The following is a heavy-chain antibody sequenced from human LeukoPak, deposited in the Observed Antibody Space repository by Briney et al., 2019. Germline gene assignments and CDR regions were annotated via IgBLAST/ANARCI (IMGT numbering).Heavy chain of an antibody. CDR1: GGSISSSSYY. J-gene: IGHJ4*02. CDR2: SYYSGST. Sequence: KPSETLSLTCTVSGGSISSSSYYWGWIRQPPGKGLEWIGSSYYSGSTYYNPSLKSRVTISVDTSKNPFSLKLSSVTAADTAVYYCASRLKYCSSTSCPDYWGQGTLVTVSS. CDR3: ASRLKYCSSTSCPDY. D-gene: IGHD2-2*01. V-gene: IGHV4-39*01.